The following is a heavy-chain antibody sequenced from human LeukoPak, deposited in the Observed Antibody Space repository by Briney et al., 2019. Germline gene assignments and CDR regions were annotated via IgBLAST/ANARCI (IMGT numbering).Heavy chain of an antibody. CDR1: GFTFSDYY. V-gene: IGHV3-11*01. CDR3: ARDSQFHYYYYGMDV. Sequence: GGSLRLSCAAPGFTFSDYYMSWIRQAPEKGLEWVSYISSSGSTIYYADSAKGRFTISRDNAKNSLYLQMNSLRAEDTAVYYCARDSQFHYYYYGMDVWGQGTTVTVSS. J-gene: IGHJ6*02. CDR2: ISSSGSTI. D-gene: IGHD2-21*01.